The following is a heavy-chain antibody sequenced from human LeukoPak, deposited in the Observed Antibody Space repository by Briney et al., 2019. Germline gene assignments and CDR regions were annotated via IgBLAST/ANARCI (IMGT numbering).Heavy chain of an antibody. CDR1: GFTFSSHW. CDR3: ARDYSKRGYWEIQGDP. V-gene: IGHV3-74*01. Sequence: PGGSLRLSCAASGFTFSSHWMHWVRQGPGKGLVWVSRINSDGSSTTYADSVKGRFTMSRDNAKNTLYLQMNSLRAEDTAVYYCARDYSKRGYWEIQGDPWGQGTLVTVSS. D-gene: IGHD2-8*02. J-gene: IGHJ5*02. CDR2: INSDGSST.